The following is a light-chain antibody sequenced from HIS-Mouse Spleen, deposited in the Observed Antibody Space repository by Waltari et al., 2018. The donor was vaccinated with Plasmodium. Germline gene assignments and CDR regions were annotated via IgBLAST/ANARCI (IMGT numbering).Light chain of an antibody. CDR2: AAS. V-gene: IGKV1-8*01. Sequence: AIRMTQSPSSFSASTGDRVTITCRASQGISSYLAWYQQKPGKAPKLLIYAASTLQSGVPSRVSGSGSGTDFTLTISCLQSEDFATDYCQQYYSYPYTFGQGTKLEIK. CDR3: QQYYSYPYT. CDR1: QGISSY. J-gene: IGKJ2*01.